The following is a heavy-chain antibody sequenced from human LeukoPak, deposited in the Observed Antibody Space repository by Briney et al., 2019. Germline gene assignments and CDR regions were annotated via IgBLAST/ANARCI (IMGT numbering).Heavy chain of an antibody. CDR2: INPNSGGT. CDR1: GYTFTCYY. V-gene: IGHV1-2*02. Sequence: ASVKVSCKASGYTFTCYYMHWVRQAPGQGLEWMGWINPNSGGTNYAQKFQGRVTMTRDTSISTAYMELSRLRSDDTAVYYCASTYYYDSSGYYHPHYYYYYMDVWGKGTTVTVSS. J-gene: IGHJ6*03. D-gene: IGHD3-22*01. CDR3: ASTYYYDSSGYYHPHYYYYYMDV.